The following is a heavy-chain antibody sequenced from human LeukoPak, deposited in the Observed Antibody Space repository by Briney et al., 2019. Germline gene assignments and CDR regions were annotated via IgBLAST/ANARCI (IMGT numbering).Heavy chain of an antibody. V-gene: IGHV4-59*01. CDR3: ARGGLFYYDSSGYYDY. Sequence: SETLSLTCAVYGGSFSGYYWSWIRQPPGKGLEWIGYFYYSGSTNYNPSLNYNPSLKSRVTISVDTSKNQFSLKLSSVTAADTAVYYCARGGLFYYDSSGYYDYWGQGTVVTVSS. D-gene: IGHD3-22*01. CDR2: FYYSGSTNYNPSL. J-gene: IGHJ4*02. CDR1: GGSFSGYY.